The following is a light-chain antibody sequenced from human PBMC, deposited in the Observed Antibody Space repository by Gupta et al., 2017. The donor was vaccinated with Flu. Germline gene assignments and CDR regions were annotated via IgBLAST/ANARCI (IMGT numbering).Light chain of an antibody. Sequence: EIVLTQSPATLSLSPGERATLSCRASQSVSSYLAWYQQKPGQAPRLLIYDASNRATGIPARFSGSGSGKEVNITISSREQEDFAGYYCQQRSNWPPLTFGGGTKVEIK. CDR2: DAS. J-gene: IGKJ4*01. CDR3: QQRSNWPPLT. CDR1: QSVSSY. V-gene: IGKV3-11*01.